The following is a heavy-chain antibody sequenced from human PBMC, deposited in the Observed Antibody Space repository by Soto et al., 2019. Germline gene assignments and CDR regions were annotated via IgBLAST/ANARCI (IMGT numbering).Heavy chain of an antibody. V-gene: IGHV1-69*08. CDR1: GGTFSSYT. D-gene: IGHD6-13*01. CDR3: ARDDGSWYRAFDI. J-gene: IGHJ3*02. CDR2: IIPILGIA. Sequence: QVQLVQSGAEVKKPGSSVKVSCKASGGTFSSYTISWVRQAPGQGLEWMGRIIPILGIANYAQKFQGRVTITADKSTRTAYMELSSLRSEDTAVYYCARDDGSWYRAFDIWGQGTMVTVSS.